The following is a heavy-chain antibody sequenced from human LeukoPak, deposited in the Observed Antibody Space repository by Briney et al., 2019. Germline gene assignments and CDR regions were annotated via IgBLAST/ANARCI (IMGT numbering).Heavy chain of an antibody. Sequence: ASVKVSCKASGYTFTNYDINWVRQATGQGLEWMGWINPNSGGTSYAQKFQGWVTMTRDTSISTAYMELSRLRSDDTAVYYCAREGSTDAFDIWGQGTMVTVSS. CDR2: INPNSGGT. CDR1: GYTFTNYD. J-gene: IGHJ3*02. D-gene: IGHD3-10*01. CDR3: AREGSTDAFDI. V-gene: IGHV1-2*04.